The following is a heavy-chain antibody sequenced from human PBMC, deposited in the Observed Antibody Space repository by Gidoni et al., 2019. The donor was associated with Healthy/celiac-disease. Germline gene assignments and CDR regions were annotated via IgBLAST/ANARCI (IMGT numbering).Heavy chain of an antibody. Sequence: QVQLVQSGAEVKKPGASVKVSCKVSGYTLTELSMHWVRQAPGKGLEWMGGFDPEDGETIYAQKFQGRVTMTEDTSTDTAYMELSSLRSEDTAVYYCATAMWSSSSWYPSDGKAQSYTHSGYFDYWGQGTLVTVSS. CDR3: ATAMWSSSSWYPSDGKAQSYTHSGYFDY. J-gene: IGHJ4*02. V-gene: IGHV1-24*01. D-gene: IGHD6-13*01. CDR1: GYTLTELS. CDR2: FDPEDGET.